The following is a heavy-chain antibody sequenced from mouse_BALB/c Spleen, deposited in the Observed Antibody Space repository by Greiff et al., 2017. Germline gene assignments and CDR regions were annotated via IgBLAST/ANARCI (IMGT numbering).Heavy chain of an antibody. CDR2: ISYSGST. CDR3: AGVITTGYWYFDV. Sequence: EVMLVESGPSLVKPSQTLSLTCSVTGDSITSGYWNWIRKFPGNKLEYMGYISYSGSTYYNPSLKSRISITRDTSKNQYYLQLNSVTTEDTATYYCAGVITTGYWYFDVWGAGTTVTVSS. D-gene: IGHD2-4*01. CDR1: GDSITSGY. J-gene: IGHJ1*01. V-gene: IGHV3-8*02.